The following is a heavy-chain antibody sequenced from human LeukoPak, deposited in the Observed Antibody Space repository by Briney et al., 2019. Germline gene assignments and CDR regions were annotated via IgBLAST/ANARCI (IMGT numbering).Heavy chain of an antibody. CDR2: INHSGST. CDR3: ARGYDSGSPSDY. D-gene: IGHD3-10*01. CDR1: GGSFSGYY. V-gene: IGHV4-34*01. Sequence: SETLSLTCAVYGGSFSGYYWSWIRQPPGKGLEWIGEINHSGSTNYNPSLKSRVTISVDTSKNQFSLKLSSVTAADTAVYYCARGYDSGSPSDYWGQGTLVTGSS. J-gene: IGHJ4*02.